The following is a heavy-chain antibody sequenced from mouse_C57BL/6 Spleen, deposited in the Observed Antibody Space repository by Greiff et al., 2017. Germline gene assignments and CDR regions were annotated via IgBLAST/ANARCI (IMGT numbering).Heavy chain of an antibody. CDR1: GYTFTSYW. D-gene: IGHD1-1*01. V-gene: IGHV1-50*01. Sequence: VQLQQPGAELVKPGASVKLSCKASGYTFTSYWMQWVKQRPGQGLEWIGEIDPSDSYTNYTQKFKGKATLTVDTSSSTSYMRLSSRTSEDSAIYYCAISGYYGSSYWCSYVDYWGQGTTLTVSS. CDR3: AISGYYGSSYWCSYVDY. J-gene: IGHJ2*01. CDR2: IDPSDSYT.